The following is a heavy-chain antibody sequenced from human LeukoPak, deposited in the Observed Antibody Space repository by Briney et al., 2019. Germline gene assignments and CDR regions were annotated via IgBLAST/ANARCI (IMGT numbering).Heavy chain of an antibody. CDR2: INWNGGST. Sequence: GGSLRLSCAASGFTFDDYGMSWVRQAPGKGLGWGSGINWNGGSTGYADSVKGRFTISRDNAKNSLYLQMNSLRAEDTALYYCARGGGSYGYKYFDYWGQGTLVTVSS. D-gene: IGHD5-18*01. J-gene: IGHJ4*02. CDR1: GFTFDDYG. V-gene: IGHV3-20*04. CDR3: ARGGGSYGYKYFDY.